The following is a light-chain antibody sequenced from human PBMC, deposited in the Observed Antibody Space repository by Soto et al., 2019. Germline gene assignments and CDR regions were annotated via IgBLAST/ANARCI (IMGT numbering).Light chain of an antibody. CDR1: SSNIGSNY. V-gene: IGLV1-47*01. CDR3: AAWDDSLSALV. J-gene: IGLJ2*01. Sequence: QSVLTQLPSASGTPGQRVTISCSGSSSNIGSNYVYWYQQLPGTAPKLLIYRNNQRPSGVPDRFSGSKSGTSASLAISGLRSEDEADYYCAAWDDSLSALVFGGGTQLTVL. CDR2: RNN.